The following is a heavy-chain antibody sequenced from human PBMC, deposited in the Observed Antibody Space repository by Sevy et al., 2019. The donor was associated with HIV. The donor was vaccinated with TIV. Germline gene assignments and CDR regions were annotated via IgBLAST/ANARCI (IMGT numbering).Heavy chain of an antibody. V-gene: IGHV4-39*01. CDR1: GGSITRSSYD. Sequence: SETLSRTCTVSGGSITRSSYDWGWVRQPPGKGLEWIGSMFYSGSTYYATSLKSRVTISVDTSKNQFSLKLSAVTATDTAVYFCARHGGLVDRAFDYWGQGILVTVSS. J-gene: IGHJ4*02. CDR2: MFYSGST. CDR3: ARHGGLVDRAFDY. D-gene: IGHD2-21*01.